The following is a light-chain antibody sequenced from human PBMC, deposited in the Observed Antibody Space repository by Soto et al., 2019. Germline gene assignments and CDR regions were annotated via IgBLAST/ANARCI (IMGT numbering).Light chain of an antibody. CDR1: SSDVGGYNY. Sequence: QSALTQPASVSVSPGQSITISCTGTSSDVGGYNYVSWYQQHPGKAPKLMIFDVSTRPSGVSNRFSGSKSGNTASLTISGLQDEDEADYYCRSYTSGSTRVFGTGTKETVL. CDR3: RSYTSGSTRV. CDR2: DVS. J-gene: IGLJ1*01. V-gene: IGLV2-14*01.